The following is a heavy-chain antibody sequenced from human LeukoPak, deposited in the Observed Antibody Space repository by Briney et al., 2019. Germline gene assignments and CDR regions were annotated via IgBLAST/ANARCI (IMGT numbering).Heavy chain of an antibody. CDR3: ARQVYCGGWYGPFDY. CDR2: LSYRGDT. D-gene: IGHD6-19*01. CDR1: GGSIRSSTYY. V-gene: IGHV4-39*01. J-gene: IGHJ4*02. Sequence: SETLSLTCTDSGGSIRSSTYYLGWFRQPPGKGLEWIGSLSYRGDTYYNPSLRSRLTISVDTSESHFSLNLTSLAAADTAVYYCARQVYCGGWYGPFDYWGQGTLVTVSS.